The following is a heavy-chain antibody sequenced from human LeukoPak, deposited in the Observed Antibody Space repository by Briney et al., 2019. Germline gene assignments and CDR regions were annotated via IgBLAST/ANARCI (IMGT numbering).Heavy chain of an antibody. CDR2: ISGSGGST. CDR1: GFTFSSYA. Sequence: PGGSLRLSCAASGFTFSSYAMSWVRQAPGKGLEWVSAISGSGGSTYYADSVKGRFTISGDNSKNTLYLQMNSLRAEDTAVYYCARGYDFWSGYPFDPWGQGTLATVSS. D-gene: IGHD3-3*01. J-gene: IGHJ5*02. CDR3: ARGYDFWSGYPFDP. V-gene: IGHV3-23*01.